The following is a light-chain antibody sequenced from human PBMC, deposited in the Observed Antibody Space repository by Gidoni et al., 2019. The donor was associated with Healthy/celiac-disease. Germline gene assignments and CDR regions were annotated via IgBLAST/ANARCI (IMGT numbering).Light chain of an antibody. CDR3: MRRIQLPPKGFT. V-gene: IGKV2D-29*01. CDR1: QHLLHSDGKAY. J-gene: IGKJ3*01. CDR2: EAS. Sequence: DIVMTQTSLSLPVTPGQPASIPCKSSQHLLHSDGKAYLYWYLQKPDQPPQLLIYEASNRSSAVPARVSGSGSGTDFALKISRVEAEDVEVYYCMRRIQLPPKGFTFGPGTKVDIK.